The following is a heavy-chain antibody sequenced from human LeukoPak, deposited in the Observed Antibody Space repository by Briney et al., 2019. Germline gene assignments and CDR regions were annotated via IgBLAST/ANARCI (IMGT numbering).Heavy chain of an antibody. D-gene: IGHD6-13*01. CDR1: GFTFSNYW. CDR2: INSDGSNT. CDR3: AREGSSSWYYFDY. V-gene: IGHV3-74*01. Sequence: GGSLRLSCAASGFTFSNYWMHWVRQAPGKGPVWVSRINSDGSNTDYADSVKGRFTISRDNAKNTLYLQMNSLRAEDTAVYYCAREGSSSWYYFDYWGQGTLVTVSS. J-gene: IGHJ4*02.